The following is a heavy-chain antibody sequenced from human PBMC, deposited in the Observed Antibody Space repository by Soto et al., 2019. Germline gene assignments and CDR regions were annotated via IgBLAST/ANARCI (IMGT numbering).Heavy chain of an antibody. V-gene: IGHV3-11*03. D-gene: IGHD3-9*01. CDR3: ARYHDDVLTGPFDY. CDR1: GFTFSDYY. Sequence: GGSLRLSCAASGFTFSDYYMSWIRQAPGKGLEWVSYISSSSSYTNYADSVKGRFTISRDNAKNSLYLQMNSLRAEDTAVYYCARYHDDVLTGPFDYWGQGTLVTVSS. J-gene: IGHJ4*02. CDR2: ISSSSSYT.